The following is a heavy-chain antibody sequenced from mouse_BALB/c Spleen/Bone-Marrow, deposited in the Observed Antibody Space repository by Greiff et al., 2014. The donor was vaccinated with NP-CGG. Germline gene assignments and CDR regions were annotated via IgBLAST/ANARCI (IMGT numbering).Heavy chain of an antibody. CDR2: INPSSGYT. CDR3: ARGWDYEGYFDY. V-gene: IGHV1-4*01. J-gene: IGHJ2*01. CDR1: GYSFTSYT. Sequence: LLESGAELARPGASVKMSCKASGYSFTSYTMHWVKQRPGQGLEWIGYINPSSGYTNYNQKFKDKATLTADKSSSTAYMQLSSLTSEDSAVYYCARGWDYEGYFDYWGQGTTLTVSS. D-gene: IGHD2-4*01.